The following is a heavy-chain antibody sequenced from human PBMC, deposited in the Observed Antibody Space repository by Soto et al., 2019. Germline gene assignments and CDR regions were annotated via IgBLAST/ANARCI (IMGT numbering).Heavy chain of an antibody. CDR2: IYSGGST. V-gene: IGHV3-53*01. J-gene: IGHJ3*02. CDR1: GFTVSSNY. D-gene: IGHD6-19*01. CDR3: ARGPGIAVAGDAFDI. Sequence: GGSLRLSCAASGFTVSSNYMSWVRQAPGKGLEWVSVIYSGGSTYYADSVKGRFTISRDNSKNTLYLQMNSLRAEDTAVYYCARGPGIAVAGDAFDIWGQGTMVTVSS.